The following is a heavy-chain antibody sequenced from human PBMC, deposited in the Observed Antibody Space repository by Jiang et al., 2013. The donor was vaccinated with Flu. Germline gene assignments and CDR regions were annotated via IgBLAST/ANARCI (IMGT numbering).Heavy chain of an antibody. CDR1: TFSSYA. D-gene: IGHD6-13*01. CDR3: AREKGSSWIFDY. CDR2: IIPIFGTA. Sequence: TFSSYAISWVRQAPGQGLEWMGGIIPIFGTANYAQKFQGRVTITADKSTSTAYMELSSLRSEDTAVYYCAREKGSSWIFDYWGQGTLVTVSS. J-gene: IGHJ4*02. V-gene: IGHV1-69*06.